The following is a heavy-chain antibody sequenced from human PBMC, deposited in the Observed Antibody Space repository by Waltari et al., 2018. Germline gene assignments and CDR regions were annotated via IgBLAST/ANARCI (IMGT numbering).Heavy chain of an antibody. Sequence: QVQLVESGGGVVQPGRSLRLSCAASGFTFSSYAMHWVRQAPGKGLGWVAVVSYDGSNKNYADSVKGRFTISRDNSKNTLYLQMNSLRAEDTAVYFCASALYSSSWGPFDYWGQGTLVTVSS. CDR3: ASALYSSSWGPFDY. D-gene: IGHD6-6*01. CDR1: GFTFSSYA. V-gene: IGHV3-30-3*01. CDR2: VSYDGSNK. J-gene: IGHJ4*02.